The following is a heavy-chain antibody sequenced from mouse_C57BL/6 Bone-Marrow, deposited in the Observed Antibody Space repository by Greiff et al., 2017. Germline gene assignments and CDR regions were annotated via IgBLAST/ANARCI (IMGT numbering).Heavy chain of an antibody. CDR1: GYTFTGYW. V-gene: IGHV1-9*01. CDR3: ARDGYYNWFSF. J-gene: IGHJ3*01. Sequence: QVQLQQSGAELMKPGASVKLSCKATGYTFTGYWIEWVKQSTGHGLEWIGEILPGSGSTHYNEKFKGKATFTADTSSNTAYMQLVSLKTEDSAIYYCARDGYYNWFSFWGQGALVSVST. D-gene: IGHD2-3*01. CDR2: ILPGSGST.